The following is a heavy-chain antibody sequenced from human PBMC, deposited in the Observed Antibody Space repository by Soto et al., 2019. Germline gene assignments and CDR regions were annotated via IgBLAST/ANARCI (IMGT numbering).Heavy chain of an antibody. CDR3: AKDRMPVSGTLFDF. J-gene: IGHJ4*02. Sequence: SLRLSCAASGFTFSSYAMHWVRQAPGKGLEWVAVISYDGSNKYYADSVKGRFTISRDNSKNTLYLQMNSLRAEDTAVYYCAKDRMPVSGTLFDFWGQGILVTVSS. CDR1: GFTFSSYA. V-gene: IGHV3-30-3*01. CDR2: ISYDGSNK. D-gene: IGHD6-19*01.